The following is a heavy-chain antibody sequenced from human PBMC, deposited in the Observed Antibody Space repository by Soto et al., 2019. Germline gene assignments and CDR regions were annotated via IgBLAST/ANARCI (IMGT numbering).Heavy chain of an antibody. V-gene: IGHV1-69*12. D-gene: IGHD6-19*01. CDR1: GGTFSNYA. J-gene: IGHJ6*02. CDR3: ARVGAVAGLYNSHGLDV. CDR2: IVPIFGTT. Sequence: QVQLVQSGAEVKKPGSSVKVSCKVSGGTFSNYAIDWVRLAPGHGLEWMGGIVPIFGTTYYTQKFQGRATIIADXSXTPXYLEMSSLRSEDRAIYYCARVGAVAGLYNSHGLDVWGQGTAVTVSS.